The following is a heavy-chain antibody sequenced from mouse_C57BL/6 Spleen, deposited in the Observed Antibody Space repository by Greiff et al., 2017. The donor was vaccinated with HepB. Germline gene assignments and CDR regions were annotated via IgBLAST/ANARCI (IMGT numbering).Heavy chain of an antibody. J-gene: IGHJ4*01. CDR3: TSYYSNYEDYAMDY. D-gene: IGHD2-5*01. CDR2: IYPGNSDT. Sequence: VHVKQSGTVLARPGASVKMSCKTSGYTFTSYWMHWVKQRPGQGLEWIGAIYPGNSDTSYNQKFKGKAKLTAVTSASTAYMELSSLTNEDSAVYYCTSYYSNYEDYAMDYWGQGTSVTVSS. V-gene: IGHV1-5*01. CDR1: GYTFTSYW.